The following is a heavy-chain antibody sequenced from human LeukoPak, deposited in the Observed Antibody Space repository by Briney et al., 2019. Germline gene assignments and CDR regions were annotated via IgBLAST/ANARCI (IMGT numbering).Heavy chain of an antibody. CDR2: IRYDSTTK. D-gene: IGHD2-15*01. V-gene: IGHV3-30*02. J-gene: IGHJ2*01. CDR1: GFTFSNYG. Sequence: GGSLRLSCAASGFTFSNYGVDWVRQAPGKGLEWVAFIRYDSTTKYYADSVKGRFTISRDNSKNTLYLQMNSLRVEDTAVYYCTKDRSQALHWYFDLWGRGTLVTVSS. CDR3: TKDRSQALHWYFDL.